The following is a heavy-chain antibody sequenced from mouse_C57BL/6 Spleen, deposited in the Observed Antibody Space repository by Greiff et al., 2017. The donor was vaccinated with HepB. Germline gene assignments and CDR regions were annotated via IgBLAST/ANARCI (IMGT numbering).Heavy chain of an antibody. Sequence: VQLQQSGAELVRPGASVKLSCKASGYTFTDYYINWVKQRPGQGLEWIARIYPGSGNTYYNEKFKGKATLTAEKSSSTAYMQLSSLTSEDSAVYFCASGLLAKAMDYWGQGTSVTVSS. CDR1: GYTFTDYY. CDR2: IYPGSGNT. V-gene: IGHV1-76*01. D-gene: IGHD3-1*01. CDR3: ASGLLAKAMDY. J-gene: IGHJ4*01.